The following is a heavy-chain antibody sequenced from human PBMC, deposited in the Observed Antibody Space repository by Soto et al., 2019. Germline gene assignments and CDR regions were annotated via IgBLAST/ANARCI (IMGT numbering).Heavy chain of an antibody. CDR2: IYQNGGT. V-gene: IGHV4-4*02. CDR3: ARDVTIFGLWRSYGMDV. CDR1: GGSISSSTW. J-gene: IGHJ6*02. Sequence: SETLSLTCAVSGGSISSSTWWSWVRQPPGKGLEWIGEIYQNGGTNYSPSLRSRVTLSVDKSKNQLSLQLNSVTPEDTAVYYCARDVTIFGLWRSYGMDVWGQGTTVTVSS. D-gene: IGHD3-3*01.